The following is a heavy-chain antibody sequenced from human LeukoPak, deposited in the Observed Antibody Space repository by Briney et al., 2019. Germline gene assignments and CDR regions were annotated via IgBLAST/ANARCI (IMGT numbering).Heavy chain of an antibody. CDR1: GGSISTYY. Sequence: SETLSLTCTLSGGSISTYYWSWIRQPPGKGLEWIGYIYYSGSTNYNPSLKSRVTISVDTSKNQFSLKLSSVTAADTAVYYCARGFNPYYYGSGSYYPFDYWGQGTLVTVSS. CDR3: ARGFNPYYYGSGSYYPFDY. CDR2: IYYSGST. J-gene: IGHJ4*02. D-gene: IGHD3-10*01. V-gene: IGHV4-59*01.